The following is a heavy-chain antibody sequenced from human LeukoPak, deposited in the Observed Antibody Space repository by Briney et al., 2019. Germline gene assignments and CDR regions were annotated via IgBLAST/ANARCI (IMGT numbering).Heavy chain of an antibody. J-gene: IGHJ4*02. D-gene: IGHD3-16*01. CDR3: ARRPIGGALDY. CDR1: GFSLSDYY. V-gene: IGHV3-11*01. Sequence: GGSLRLSCAVSGFSLSDYYMSWIRQAPGKGLEWVSYISSSGSTIYYADSVKGRFTISRDNAKNSLYLQMNSLRAEDTAVYYCARRPIGGALDYWGQGTLVTVSS. CDR2: ISSSGSTI.